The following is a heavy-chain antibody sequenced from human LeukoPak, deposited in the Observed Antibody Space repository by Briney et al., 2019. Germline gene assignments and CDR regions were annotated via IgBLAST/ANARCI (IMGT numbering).Heavy chain of an antibody. Sequence: SETLSLTCAVYGGSFSGYYWSWIRQPPGKGLEWIGEINHSGGTNYNPSLKSRVTISVDTSKNQFSLKLSSVTAADTAVYYCAREDFAWSEQQLVIAHYWGQGTLVTVSS. V-gene: IGHV4-34*01. J-gene: IGHJ4*02. D-gene: IGHD6-13*01. CDR3: AREDFAWSEQQLVIAHY. CDR2: INHSGGT. CDR1: GGSFSGYY.